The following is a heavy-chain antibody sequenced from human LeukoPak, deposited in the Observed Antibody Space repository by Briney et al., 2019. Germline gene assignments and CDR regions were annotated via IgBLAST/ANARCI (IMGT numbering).Heavy chain of an antibody. V-gene: IGHV4-34*01. J-gene: IGHJ4*02. CDR2: VNHSGST. CDR3: ARDGYLAVDY. Sequence: SETLSLTCAVYGGSFSGYYWSWIRQPPGKGLEWIGEVNHSGSTNYNPSLKSRVTISVDTSKNQFSLKLSSVTAADTAVYFCARDGYLAVDYWGQGTLVTVSS. D-gene: IGHD2-2*03. CDR1: GGSFSGYY.